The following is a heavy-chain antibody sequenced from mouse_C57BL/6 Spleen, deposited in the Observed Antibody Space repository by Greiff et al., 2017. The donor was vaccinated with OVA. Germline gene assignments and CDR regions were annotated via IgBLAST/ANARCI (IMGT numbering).Heavy chain of an antibody. CDR3: AREGENRAMDY. Sequence: QVQLQQPGAELVMPGASVKLSCKASGYTFTSYWMHWVKQRPGQGLEWIGEIDPSDSYTNYNQKFKGKSTLTVDKSSSTAYMQLSSLTSEDSAVYACAREGENRAMDYWGQGTSVTVSS. CDR2: IDPSDSYT. J-gene: IGHJ4*01. CDR1: GYTFTSYW. V-gene: IGHV1-69*01.